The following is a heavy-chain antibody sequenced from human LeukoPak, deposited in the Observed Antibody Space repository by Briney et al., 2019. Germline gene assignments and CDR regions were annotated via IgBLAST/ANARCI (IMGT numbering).Heavy chain of an antibody. J-gene: IGHJ4*02. CDR3: ALNPDYYGSGSFDY. CDR1: GFTFSSYW. Sequence: GGSLRLSCAASGFTFSSYWMSWVRQAPGKGLEWVADIKEDGSEKYYVDSVKGRFTISRDNAKNSLYLQMNSLRAEDTAVYYCALNPDYYGSGSFDYWGQGTLVTVSS. V-gene: IGHV3-7*01. CDR2: IKEDGSEK. D-gene: IGHD3-10*01.